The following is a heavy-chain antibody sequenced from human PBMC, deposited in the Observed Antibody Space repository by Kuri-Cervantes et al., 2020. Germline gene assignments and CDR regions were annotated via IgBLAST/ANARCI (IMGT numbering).Heavy chain of an antibody. CDR3: TRGAYYYDDAFDY. V-gene: IGHV3-72*01. D-gene: IGHD3-22*01. CDR2: TRNKANSYTT. CDR1: GFTFSDHY. J-gene: IGHJ4*02. Sequence: GESLKISCAASGFTFSDHYMDWVRQAPGKGLEWVGRTRNKANSYTTEYAASVKGRFTISRDDSKNSLYLQMNSLKTEDTAVYYCTRGAYYYDDAFDYWGQGTLVTVSS.